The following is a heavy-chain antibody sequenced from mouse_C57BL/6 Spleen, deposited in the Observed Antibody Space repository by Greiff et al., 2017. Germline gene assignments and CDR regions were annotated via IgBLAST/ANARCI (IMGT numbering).Heavy chain of an antibody. CDR3: ARTTVVATRYYYAMDY. Sequence: LQQPGAELVMPGASVKLSCKASGYTFTSYWMHWVKQRPGQGLEWIGEIDPSDSYTNYNQKFKGKSTLTVDKSSSTAYMQLSSLTSEDSAVYYCARTTVVATRYYYAMDYWGQGTSVTVSS. D-gene: IGHD1-1*01. J-gene: IGHJ4*01. CDR1: GYTFTSYW. V-gene: IGHV1-69*01. CDR2: IDPSDSYT.